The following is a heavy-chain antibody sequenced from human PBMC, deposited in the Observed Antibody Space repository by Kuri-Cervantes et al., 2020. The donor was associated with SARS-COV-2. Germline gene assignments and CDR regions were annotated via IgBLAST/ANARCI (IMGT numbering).Heavy chain of an antibody. Sequence: GESLKISCAASGITFSSYAMSWVRQAPGKGLEWVSAITDDGGSTYHADSVKGRFTISRDNSKTTLFLQMNRLRAEDTAVYHCVKGSAASRPYYFDSWGQGTLVTVSS. J-gene: IGHJ4*02. D-gene: IGHD3-10*01. V-gene: IGHV3-23*01. CDR2: ITDDGGST. CDR3: VKGSAASRPYYFDS. CDR1: GITFSSYA.